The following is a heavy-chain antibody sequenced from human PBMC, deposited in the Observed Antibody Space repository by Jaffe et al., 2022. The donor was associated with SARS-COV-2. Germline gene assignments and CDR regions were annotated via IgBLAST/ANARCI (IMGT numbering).Heavy chain of an antibody. CDR1: GGSISSGSYY. D-gene: IGHD6-19*01. CDR3: ARDSISGWRVGAYYYGMDV. J-gene: IGHJ6*02. CDR2: IYTSGST. Sequence: QVQLQESGPGLVKPSQTLSLTCTVSGGSISSGSYYWSWIRQPAGKGLEWIGRIYTSGSTKYNPSLKSRVTMSLDTSKNQFSLKLSSVTATDTAVYYCARDSISGWRVGAYYYGMDVWGQGTTVTVSS. V-gene: IGHV4-61*02.